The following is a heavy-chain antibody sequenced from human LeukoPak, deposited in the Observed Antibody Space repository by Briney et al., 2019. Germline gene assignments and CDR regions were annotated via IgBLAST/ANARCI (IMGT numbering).Heavy chain of an antibody. CDR3: ATLRRQLVDY. CDR2: ISSSGSNI. V-gene: IGHV3-48*03. CDR1: GFTFSSYE. J-gene: IGHJ4*02. D-gene: IGHD6-13*01. Sequence: GGSLRLSCAASGFTFSSYEMNWVRQAPGKGLEWVSYISSSGSNIYSADSVKGRFTISRDNAKNSLYLQMNSLRADDTAIYYCATLRRQLVDYWGQGTLVTVSS.